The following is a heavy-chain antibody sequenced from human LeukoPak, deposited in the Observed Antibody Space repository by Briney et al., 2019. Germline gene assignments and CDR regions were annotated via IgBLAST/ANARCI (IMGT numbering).Heavy chain of an antibody. V-gene: IGHV1-18*01. CDR2: ISAYNSNT. CDR1: GYTFTNYG. J-gene: IGHJ4*02. D-gene: IGHD2-2*01. Sequence: ASVKVSCKASGYTFTNYGISWVRQAPGQRLEWVGWISAYNSNTVYAQKLQVRVTMSTDTSTSTAYMELRSLTSDDTAVYYCAKDVWSSSETIDFDSWGQGTLVTVSS. CDR3: AKDVWSSSETIDFDS.